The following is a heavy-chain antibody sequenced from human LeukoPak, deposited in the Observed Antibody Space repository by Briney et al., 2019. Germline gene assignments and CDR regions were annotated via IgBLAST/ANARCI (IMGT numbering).Heavy chain of an antibody. CDR1: GGTFSSYA. CDR3: ARDNRGSYYFDY. D-gene: IGHD2/OR15-2a*01. V-gene: IGHV1-69*13. J-gene: IGHJ4*02. CDR2: IIPIFGTA. Sequence: ASVKVSCKASGGTFSSYAISWVRQAPGQGLEWMGGIIPIFGTANYAQKFQGRVMITADESTSTAYMELSSLRSEDTAVYYRARDNRGSYYFDYWGQGTLVTVSS.